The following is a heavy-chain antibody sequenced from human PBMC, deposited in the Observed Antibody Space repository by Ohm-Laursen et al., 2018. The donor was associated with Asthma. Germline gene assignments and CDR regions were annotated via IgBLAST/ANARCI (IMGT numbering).Heavy chain of an antibody. J-gene: IGHJ4*02. Sequence: SVKVSCKSSGGTFSNYAISWVRQAPGQGLEWMGGIMPILDTTNYGKKFQGRVTITADESTTTAFMELNSLRSEDTAVYYCARGTYYYDSSGYTAFDSWGQGTLVTVSS. D-gene: IGHD3-22*01. CDR3: ARGTYYYDSSGYTAFDS. V-gene: IGHV1-69*13. CDR1: GGTFSNYA. CDR2: IMPILDTT.